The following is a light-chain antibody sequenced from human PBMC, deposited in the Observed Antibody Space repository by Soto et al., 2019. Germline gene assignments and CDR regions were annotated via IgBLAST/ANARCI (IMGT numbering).Light chain of an antibody. J-gene: IGKJ5*01. Sequence: EIVLTQSPGTLSLSPVERGTLACRASQSLGSSSLAWYQQKPGQAPRLLIFGASSRATGIPDRFSGSGSGTDFTLTISRLEPEDFAVYFCQQYDSSRHGTFGQGTRLEIK. CDR1: QSLGSSS. CDR2: GAS. V-gene: IGKV3-20*01. CDR3: QQYDSSRHGT.